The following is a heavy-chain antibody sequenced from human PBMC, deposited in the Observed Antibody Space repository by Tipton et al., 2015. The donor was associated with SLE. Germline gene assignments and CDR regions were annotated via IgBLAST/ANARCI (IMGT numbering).Heavy chain of an antibody. Sequence: SLRLSCTASGFALGDYSVTWVRQAPGKGLEWVANIRQDGTDIYYVDSVKGRFTISRDNAKNSLYLQMNSLRAEDTAVYYCARAPYSGTRYWGQGTLVTVSS. D-gene: IGHD1-26*01. CDR2: IRQDGTDI. J-gene: IGHJ4*02. CDR3: ARAPYSGTRY. CDR1: GFALGDYS. V-gene: IGHV3-7*04.